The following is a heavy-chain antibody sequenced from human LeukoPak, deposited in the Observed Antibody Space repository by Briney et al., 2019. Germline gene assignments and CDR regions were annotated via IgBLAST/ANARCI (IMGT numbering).Heavy chain of an antibody. V-gene: IGHV3-33*01. J-gene: IGHJ4*02. CDR3: ARDRYYDIIGYSDY. Sequence: GGTLRLSCAASGFTFSSYGMHWVRQAPGKGLEWVAVIWDDGTNTYFSDSVKGRFTISRDNSKNTLYLQMNSLRAEDTAVYYCARDRYYDIIGYSDYWGQGTLVTVSS. D-gene: IGHD3-22*01. CDR1: GFTFSSYG. CDR2: IWDDGTNT.